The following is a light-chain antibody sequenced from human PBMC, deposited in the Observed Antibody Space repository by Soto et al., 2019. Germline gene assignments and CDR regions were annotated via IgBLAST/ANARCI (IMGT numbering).Light chain of an antibody. V-gene: IGKV3-20*01. CDR1: RSVSSSY. Sequence: EIVLTQSPGTLSLSPGERATLSCRASRSVSSSYLAWYQQKPGQAPRLLIYGASSRATGIPDRFSGSGSGTDFTLTISRLEPEDFAVYYCQQYGSSPFTFGPGTKVDIK. J-gene: IGKJ3*01. CDR3: QQYGSSPFT. CDR2: GAS.